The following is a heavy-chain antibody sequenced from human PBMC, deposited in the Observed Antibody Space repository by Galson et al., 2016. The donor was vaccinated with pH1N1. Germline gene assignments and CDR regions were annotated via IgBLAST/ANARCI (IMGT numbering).Heavy chain of an antibody. J-gene: IGHJ5*01. D-gene: IGHD3-3*01. CDR2: VSGTGTT. CDR1: GGSISSDSDY. V-gene: IGHV4-61*02. CDR3: ARESLEWLIISGHRVELNWFDS. Sequence: TLSLTCTVSGGSISSDSDYWTWIRQPAGKGLEWIGRVSGTGTTNYNPSLKSRVTISIDTSKNQFSLKMASVTAADPAVYFCARESLEWLIISGHRVELNWFDSWCQGTLVTVSS.